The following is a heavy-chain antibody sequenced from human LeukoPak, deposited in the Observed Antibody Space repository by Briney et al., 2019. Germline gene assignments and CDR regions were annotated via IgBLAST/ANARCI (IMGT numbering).Heavy chain of an antibody. V-gene: IGHV4-34*01. D-gene: IGHD3-10*01. CDR2: INHSGST. J-gene: IGHJ6*03. CDR3: ARLNPVRGLSYYYYYYMDV. Sequence: SETLSLTCAVYGGSFSGYYWSWIRQPPGKGLEWIGEINHSGSTNYNPSLKSRVTISVDTSKNQFSLKLSSVTAADTAVYYCARLNPVRGLSYYYYYYMDVWGKGTTVTISS. CDR1: GGSFSGYY.